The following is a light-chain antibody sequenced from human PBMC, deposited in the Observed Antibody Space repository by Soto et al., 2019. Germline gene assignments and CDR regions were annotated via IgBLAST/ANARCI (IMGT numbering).Light chain of an antibody. V-gene: IGKV3-15*01. CDR2: GAS. CDR3: QQSYSSPIT. CDR1: QRVYSN. J-gene: IGKJ5*01. Sequence: EILMTQSPDTLSVSPGESATLSCRASQRVYSNLAWYQQRPGQAPRLLIYGASTRATGVPARFSGRGSGTDFTLTISSLQPEDFATYYCQQSYSSPITFGQGTRLEVK.